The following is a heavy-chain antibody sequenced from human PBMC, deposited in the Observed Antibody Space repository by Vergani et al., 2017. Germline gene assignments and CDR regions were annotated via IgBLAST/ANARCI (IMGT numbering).Heavy chain of an antibody. Sequence: QVQLVESGGGVVQPGRSLSLSCAASGFTFSSYAMHWVRQAPGKGLEWVAVISYDGSNKYYADSVKGRFTIARDNSKNTLYLQMNSLRAEDTAVYYCAREEMATITSDYWGQGTLVTVSS. J-gene: IGHJ4*02. D-gene: IGHD5-24*01. V-gene: IGHV3-30-3*01. CDR1: GFTFSSYA. CDR2: ISYDGSNK. CDR3: AREEMATITSDY.